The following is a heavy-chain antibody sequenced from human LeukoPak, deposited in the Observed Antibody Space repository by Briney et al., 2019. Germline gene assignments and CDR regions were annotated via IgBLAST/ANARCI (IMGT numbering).Heavy chain of an antibody. J-gene: IGHJ4*02. CDR3: ARPHCSSTSCLLDY. V-gene: IGHV4-34*01. CDR2: INHSGST. CDR1: GGSFSGYY. D-gene: IGHD2-2*01. Sequence: SETLSLTCAVYGGSFSGYYWSWIRPPPGKGLEWIGEINHSGSTNYNPSLKSRVTISVDTSKNQFSLKLSSVTAADTAVYYCARPHCSSTSCLLDYWGQGTLVTVSS.